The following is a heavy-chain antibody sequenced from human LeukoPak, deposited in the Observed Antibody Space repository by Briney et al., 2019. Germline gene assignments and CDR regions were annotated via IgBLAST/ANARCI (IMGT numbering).Heavy chain of an antibody. J-gene: IGHJ4*02. CDR1: GGSIGSYH. Sequence: SETLSLTCSVSGGSIGSYHWNWIRQPSGKGLEWIGIVFNNGGTKHNPSLKSRVAISVDTSENQFALKLSSVTAADTAVYYCVASYGGYVLDYWGQGALVIVSS. CDR3: VASYGGYVLDY. V-gene: IGHV4-59*01. D-gene: IGHD5-12*01. CDR2: VFNNGGT.